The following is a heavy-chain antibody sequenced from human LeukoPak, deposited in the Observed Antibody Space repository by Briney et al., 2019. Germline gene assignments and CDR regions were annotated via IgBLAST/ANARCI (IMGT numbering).Heavy chain of an antibody. J-gene: IGHJ4*02. CDR3: ARAPGTYYDY. CDR1: GFTFSNYA. Sequence: PGGSLRLSCGASGFTFSNYAVHWVRQAPGKGLEYVSAISSNGGSTYYVNSVKGRFTISRDNSKNTLYLQMGSLRAEDMAVYYCARAPGTYYDYWGQGTLVTVSS. CDR2: ISSNGGST. V-gene: IGHV3-64*01. D-gene: IGHD3-10*01.